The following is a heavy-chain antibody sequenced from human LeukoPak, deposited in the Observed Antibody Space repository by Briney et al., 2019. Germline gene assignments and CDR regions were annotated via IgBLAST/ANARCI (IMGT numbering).Heavy chain of an antibody. J-gene: IGHJ4*02. CDR1: AFTFGSYN. D-gene: IGHD1-26*01. Sequence: GVSLRLSCAASAFTFGSYNMIWVRQAPGKGLEWVSAITSTGSATYCADSVKGRFTISRDDSKNTLYLQMDSLRVEDTAVDYCAKLSSGSYSDYWGQGTLVAVSS. CDR3: AKLSSGSYSDY. V-gene: IGHV3-23*01. CDR2: ITSTGSAT.